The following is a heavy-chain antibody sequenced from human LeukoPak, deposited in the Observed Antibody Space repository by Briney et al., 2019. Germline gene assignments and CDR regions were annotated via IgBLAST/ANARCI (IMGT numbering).Heavy chain of an antibody. D-gene: IGHD1-26*01. CDR3: ASGQTKWELLVY. V-gene: IGHV1-46*01. CDR1: GYTFTSYY. CDR2: INPSGGST. Sequence: GASVTVSCKASGYTFTSYYMHWVRQAPGQGLEWMGIINPSGGSTSYAQKFQGRVTMTRDTSTSTVYMELSSLRSEDTAVYYCASGQTKWELLVYWGQGTLVTVSS. J-gene: IGHJ4*02.